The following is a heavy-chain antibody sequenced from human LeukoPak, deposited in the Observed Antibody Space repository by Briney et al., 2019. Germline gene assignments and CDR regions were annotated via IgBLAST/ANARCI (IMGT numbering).Heavy chain of an antibody. D-gene: IGHD3-22*01. J-gene: IGHJ4*02. CDR3: ARGRANYDSTGYYY. CDR2: IYSSGTT. Sequence: SETLSLTCSVSGGSINNYYWTWMRQPPGKGLEWIGYIYSSGTTKYNPSLKSRVTIAIDTSRNKIPLKLSSVTAADTAVYYCARGRANYDSTGYYYWGQGILVTVSS. CDR1: GGSINNYY. V-gene: IGHV4-59*01.